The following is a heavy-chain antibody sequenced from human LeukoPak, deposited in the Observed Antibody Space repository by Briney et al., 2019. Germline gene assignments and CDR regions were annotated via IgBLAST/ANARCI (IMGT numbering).Heavy chain of an antibody. Sequence: GGSLRLSCAVSGITFSDYYMNWIRQAPGKGLEWISYISPNSTYTDSADSVKGRFTISRDNAKTSLFLQIDSLRVEDPAVYYCAAGTAADYWGQGTLVAVSS. CDR3: AAGTAADY. D-gene: IGHD6-13*01. J-gene: IGHJ4*02. V-gene: IGHV3-11*03. CDR2: ISPNSTYT. CDR1: GITFSDYY.